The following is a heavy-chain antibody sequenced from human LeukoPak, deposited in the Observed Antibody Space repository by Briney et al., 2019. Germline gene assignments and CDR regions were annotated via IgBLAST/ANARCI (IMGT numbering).Heavy chain of an antibody. V-gene: IGHV1-18*01. Sequence: ASVKVSCKASGYTFTKYGVTWVRQAPGQGLEWMGWISAYNGNTNYAQKLQGRVTMTTDTSTSTAYMELRSLRSDDTAVYYCARNHHSAYCSGGSCYSGYYVMDVWGQGTTVTVSS. J-gene: IGHJ6*02. CDR2: ISAYNGNT. D-gene: IGHD2-15*01. CDR3: ARNHHSAYCSGGSCYSGYYVMDV. CDR1: GYTFTKYG.